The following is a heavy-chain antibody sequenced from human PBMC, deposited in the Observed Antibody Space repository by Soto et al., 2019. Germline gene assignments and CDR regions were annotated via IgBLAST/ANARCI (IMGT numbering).Heavy chain of an antibody. Sequence: PSETLSLTCTVSGGSISSYYWSWIRQPPGKGLEWIGYIYYSGSTNYNPSLKSRVTISLDTSKNQFSLKLSSVTPADTAVYDCPRGRRHWLVPGGQGTLVTVST. V-gene: IGHV4-59*12. CDR3: PRGRRHWLVP. CDR1: GGSISSYY. J-gene: IGHJ5*02. CDR2: IYYSGST.